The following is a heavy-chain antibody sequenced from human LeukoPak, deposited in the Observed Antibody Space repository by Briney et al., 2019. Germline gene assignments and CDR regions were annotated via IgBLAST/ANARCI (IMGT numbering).Heavy chain of an antibody. Sequence: PSETLSLTCTVSGGSISSYCWSWIRQPPGKGLEWIGYIYYSGSTNYNPSLKSRVTISVDTSKNQFSLKLSSVTAADTAVYYCAKDMQTWPRFPDYWGQGTLVTVSS. CDR3: AKDMQTWPRFPDY. CDR1: GGSISSYC. CDR2: IYYSGST. D-gene: IGHD5-12*01. V-gene: IGHV4-59*01. J-gene: IGHJ4*02.